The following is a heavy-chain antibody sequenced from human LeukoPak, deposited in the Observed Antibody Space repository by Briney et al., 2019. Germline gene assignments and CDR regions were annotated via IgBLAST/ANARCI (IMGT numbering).Heavy chain of an antibody. CDR3: ARDAPHYYDSSGHVNDAFDI. Sequence: GGSLRLSCAASGFTFSDYYMSWIRQAPGKGLEWVSSISSSSSYIYYADSVKGRFTISRDNAKNSLYLQMNSLRAEDTAVYYCARDAPHYYDSSGHVNDAFDIWGQGTMVTVSS. J-gene: IGHJ3*02. D-gene: IGHD3-22*01. V-gene: IGHV3-11*06. CDR1: GFTFSDYY. CDR2: ISSSSSYI.